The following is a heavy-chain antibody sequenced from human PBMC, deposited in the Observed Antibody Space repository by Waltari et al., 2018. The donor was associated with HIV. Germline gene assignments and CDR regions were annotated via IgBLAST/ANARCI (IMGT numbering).Heavy chain of an antibody. CDR3: ARRHATEGVLDL. CDR1: GFTFSNFW. CDR2: LNGDGTTN. Sequence: EVQLLESGRGLVQPGGSLRLSCAASGFTFSNFWMHWVRQVPGKGPVWISRLNGDGTTNLYADSVKGRFTISRDNTRDALYLQMNSLRAEDTAVYYCARRHATEGVLDLWGRGTLVTVSS. D-gene: IGHD3-10*01. V-gene: IGHV3-74*01. J-gene: IGHJ2*01.